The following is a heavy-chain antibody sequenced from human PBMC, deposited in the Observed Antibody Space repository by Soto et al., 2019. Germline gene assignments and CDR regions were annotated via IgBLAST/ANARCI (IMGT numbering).Heavy chain of an antibody. CDR1: GFTFTAYN. D-gene: IGHD1-20*01. Sequence: GGSLRLSCAASGFTFTAYNMNWVRQAPGKGLEWVSFITSGRTYIYYAGSVKGRFTISRDNAKKSLYLQMNSLRVEDTAMYYCARGYNGPWGQGTLVTVSS. V-gene: IGHV3-21*01. CDR3: ARGYNGP. CDR2: ITSGRTYI. J-gene: IGHJ5*02.